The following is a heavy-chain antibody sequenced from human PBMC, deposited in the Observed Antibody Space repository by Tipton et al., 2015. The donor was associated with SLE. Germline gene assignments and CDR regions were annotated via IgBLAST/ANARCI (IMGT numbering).Heavy chain of an antibody. CDR3: VRELDTFDI. J-gene: IGHJ3*02. V-gene: IGHV4-38-2*02. Sequence: TLSLTCIVSGYSISNNHYWGWIRQPPGKGLEWIASLYHDGATFYNPSLRSRVTMSVDTSKNQFSLRLSSVTAADTAVYYCVRELDTFDIWGQGTMVTVSS. CDR1: GYSISNNHY. CDR2: LYHDGAT.